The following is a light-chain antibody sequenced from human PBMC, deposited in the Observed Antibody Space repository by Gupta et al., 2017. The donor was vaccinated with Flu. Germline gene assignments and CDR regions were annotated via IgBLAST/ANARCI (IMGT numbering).Light chain of an antibody. J-gene: IGLJ1*01. CDR2: DDS. CDR3: QVQDALGAPV. V-gene: IGLV3-21*02. CDR1: NIGTKT. Sequence: SYILTQPPSVSVAPGQTARIPCGGNNIGTKTVHWYQQKPGQAPVLVVYDDSDRPSGIPERFSGSNSGTTATLSISRVEAGDEADYYCQVQDALGAPVFGTGTKVSVL.